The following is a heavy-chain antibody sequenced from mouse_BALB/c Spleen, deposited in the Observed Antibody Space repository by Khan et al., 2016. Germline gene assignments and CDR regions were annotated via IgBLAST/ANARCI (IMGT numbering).Heavy chain of an antibody. CDR2: IYPGDGDT. J-gene: IGHJ3*01. Sequence: VQLLESGAELVRPGSSVKISCKASGYAFSRYWMNWVKQRPGQGLEWIGQIYPGDGDTHYNGKLKGKATLTADKSSSTAYMQLSRLTSEDSAVYFCAGGTPLAYWGQGTLVTVSA. CDR3: AGGTPLAY. V-gene: IGHV1-80*01. D-gene: IGHD2-14*01. CDR1: GYAFSRYW.